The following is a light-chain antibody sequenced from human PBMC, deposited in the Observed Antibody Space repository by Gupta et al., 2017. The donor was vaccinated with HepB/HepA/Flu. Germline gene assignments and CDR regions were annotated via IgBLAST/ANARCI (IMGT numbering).Light chain of an antibody. V-gene: IGLV2-14*03. J-gene: IGLJ2*01. CDR1: SSDIGTYNY. CDR3: SSYTSSSTPCV. CDR2: DVN. Sequence: GQSITISCTGTSSDIGTYNYASWYQQHPGKAPKLMIYDVNNRPSGVSNRFSGSKSGNTASLTISGLQAEDEADYYCSSYTSSSTPCVFGGGTKLTVL.